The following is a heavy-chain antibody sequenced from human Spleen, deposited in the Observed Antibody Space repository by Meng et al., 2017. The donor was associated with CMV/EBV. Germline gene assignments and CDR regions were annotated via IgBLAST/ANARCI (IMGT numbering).Heavy chain of an antibody. CDR2: ISDDGSIK. CDR3: ARAVAVAAPFEY. V-gene: IGHV3-30*03. CDR1: GFTFSSYG. Sequence: SCAASGFTFSSYGMHWVRQAPGKGLEWVAVISDDGSIKYYTDAVKGRFTISRDTSENTLYLQMNSLRRDDTAVYYCARAVAVAAPFEYWGQGTLVTVSS. J-gene: IGHJ4*02. D-gene: IGHD6-19*01.